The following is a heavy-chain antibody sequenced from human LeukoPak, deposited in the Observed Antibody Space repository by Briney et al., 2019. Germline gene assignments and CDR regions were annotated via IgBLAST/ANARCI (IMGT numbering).Heavy chain of an antibody. Sequence: SETLSLTCTVSGASFSSGNFYWYWIRQFPGRGLEWIGYIYYSGSAYYNPSLRSRVTISVDTSKKQFSLTLSTVTAADTAMYYCARAGGSGNSTYYFDYWGQGTQVTVSS. CDR2: IYYSGSA. V-gene: IGHV4-31*03. D-gene: IGHD3-10*01. J-gene: IGHJ4*02. CDR3: ARAGGSGNSTYYFDY. CDR1: GASFSSGNFY.